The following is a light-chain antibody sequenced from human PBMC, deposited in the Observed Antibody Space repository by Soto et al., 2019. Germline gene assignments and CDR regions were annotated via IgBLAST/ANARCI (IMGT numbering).Light chain of an antibody. V-gene: IGKV3-11*01. CDR1: QSVSSY. J-gene: IGKJ4*01. CDR3: QQRSNWPPGFT. CDR2: DAS. Sequence: EIVLTQSPATLSLSPGERATLSCRASQSVSSYLAWYQQKPGQAPRLLIYDASNRATGIPARFSGSGSGTDFTLTISSLEPEDFAVYYCQQRSNWPPGFTFGEGTKVEIK.